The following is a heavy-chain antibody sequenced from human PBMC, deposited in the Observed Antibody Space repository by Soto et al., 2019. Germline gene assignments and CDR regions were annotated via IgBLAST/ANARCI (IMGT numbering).Heavy chain of an antibody. V-gene: IGHV4-31*03. Sequence: SETLSLTCTVSTGSLSSSVGYYWSWIRQHPGKGLEWIGYIYYSGSTYYNPSLKSRVTISVDTSNNQFSLKLSSVTAADTAVYYCARAGHSSSTEGANWFDPWGQGTLGTVSS. CDR1: TGSLSSSVGYY. CDR2: IYYSGST. CDR3: ARAGHSSSTEGANWFDP. D-gene: IGHD6-6*01. J-gene: IGHJ5*02.